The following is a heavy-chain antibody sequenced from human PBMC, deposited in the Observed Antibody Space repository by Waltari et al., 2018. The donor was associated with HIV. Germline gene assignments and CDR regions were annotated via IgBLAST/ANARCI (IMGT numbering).Heavy chain of an antibody. CDR1: GYSISSGYY. V-gene: IGHV4-38-2*01. J-gene: IGHJ4*02. CDR3: ARVSCSGGSCYSREFDY. D-gene: IGHD2-15*01. CDR2: IYQSGST. Sequence: QVQLQESGPGLVKPSETLSLTCAVSGYSISSGYYWGWIRQPPGKGLEWIGSIYQSGSTYYNPSLKSRVTISVDTSKNQFSLKLSSVTAADTAVYYCARVSCSGGSCYSREFDYWGQGTLVTVSS.